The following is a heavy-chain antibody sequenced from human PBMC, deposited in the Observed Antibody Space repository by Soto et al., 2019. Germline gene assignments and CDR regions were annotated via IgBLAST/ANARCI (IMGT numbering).Heavy chain of an antibody. CDR1: GDSVSSNSAV. D-gene: IGHD6-13*01. V-gene: IGHV6-1*01. CDR2: TYYRSKWYN. J-gene: IGHJ5*02. Sequence: SQTLSLTCAISGDSVSSNSAVWNWIRQSPSRGLEWLGRTYYRSKWYNDYAESLKSRISINPDTSKNQFSLQVNSVTPEDTAVYYCARGIAEAGKMEKWFDPWGQGNLVTVS. CDR3: ARGIAEAGKMEKWFDP.